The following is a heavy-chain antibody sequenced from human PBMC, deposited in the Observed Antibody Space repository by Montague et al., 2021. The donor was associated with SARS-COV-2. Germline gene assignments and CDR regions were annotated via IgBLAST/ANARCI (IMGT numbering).Heavy chain of an antibody. V-gene: IGHV4-4*02. J-gene: IGHJ4*02. CDR3: ARGRLVGDSSSWYYFDY. Sequence: SETLSLTCAVSGGSINTNNWWTWVRQPPGEGLEWIRQIFHSGITNYNPXXESRVTISVDKSKNQFSLRLSSVTAADTAVYYCARGRLVGDSSSWYYFDYWGQGTLVAVAS. CDR2: IFHSGIT. D-gene: IGHD6-13*01. CDR1: GGSINTNNW.